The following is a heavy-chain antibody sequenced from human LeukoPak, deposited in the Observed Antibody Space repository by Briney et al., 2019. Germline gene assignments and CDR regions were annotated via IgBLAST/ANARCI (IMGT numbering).Heavy chain of an antibody. CDR3: AKECVKRFGEFPDDAFDI. Sequence: PGGSLRLSCAASGFTFSSYAMSWVRQAPGKGLEWVSAISGSGGSTYYADSVKGRFTISRDNSKNTLYLQMNSLRAEDTAVYYCAKECVKRFGEFPDDAFDIWGQGTMVTVSS. D-gene: IGHD3-10*01. J-gene: IGHJ3*02. CDR2: ISGSGGST. CDR1: GFTFSSYA. V-gene: IGHV3-23*01.